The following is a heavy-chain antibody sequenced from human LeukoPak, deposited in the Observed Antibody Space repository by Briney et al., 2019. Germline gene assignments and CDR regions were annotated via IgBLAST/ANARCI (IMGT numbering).Heavy chain of an antibody. J-gene: IGHJ4*02. V-gene: IGHV6-1*01. Sequence: SQTLSLTCAISGDSVSSNSAAWNWIRQSPSRGLEWLGRTYYRSKWYNEYAVSVKSRITINPDTSKYQFSLQLNSVTPEDMAVYYCARVSFLSGSHSFDYWGQGTLVTVSS. CDR2: TYYRSKWYN. CDR1: GDSVSSNSAA. CDR3: ARVSFLSGSHSFDY. D-gene: IGHD3-16*02.